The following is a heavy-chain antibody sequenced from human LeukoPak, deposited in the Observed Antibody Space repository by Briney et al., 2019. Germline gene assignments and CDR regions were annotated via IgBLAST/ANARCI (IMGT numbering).Heavy chain of an antibody. CDR2: IYYSGST. D-gene: IGHD4-17*01. V-gene: IGHV4-59*12. CDR3: ARDRVGYGDPKPFDY. J-gene: IGHJ4*02. CDR1: GGSISSYY. Sequence: SETLSLTCTVSGGSISSYYWSWIRQPPGKGLEWIGYIYYSGSTNYNPSLKSRVTISVDTSKNQFSLQLNSVTPEDTAVYYCARDRVGYGDPKPFDYWGQGTLVTVSS.